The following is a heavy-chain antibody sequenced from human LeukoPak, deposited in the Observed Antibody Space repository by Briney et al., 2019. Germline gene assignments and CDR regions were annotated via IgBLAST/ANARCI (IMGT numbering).Heavy chain of an antibody. Sequence: ASVKVSCKASGYTFTSYGISWVRQAPGQGLEWMGWISAYNGNTNYAQKLQGRVTMTTDTSTSTAYMELRSLRSDETAVYYCAAANLAARPYYFDYWGQGTLVTVSS. V-gene: IGHV1-18*01. CDR3: AAANLAARPYYFDY. D-gene: IGHD6-6*01. CDR1: GYTFTSYG. CDR2: ISAYNGNT. J-gene: IGHJ4*02.